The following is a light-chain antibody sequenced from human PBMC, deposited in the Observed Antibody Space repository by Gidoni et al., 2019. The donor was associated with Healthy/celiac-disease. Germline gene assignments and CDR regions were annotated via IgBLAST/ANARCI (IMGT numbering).Light chain of an antibody. J-gene: IGLJ2*01. Sequence: QSALTQPSSVSGSPGQSITISCTGTSSDVGGYNYVSWSQQHPGKAPKLMIYEVSNRPSGVSNRLSGSKSGNTASLTISGLQAEDEADYYCSSYTSSSTPYVVFGGGTKLTVL. CDR1: SSDVGGYNY. V-gene: IGLV2-14*01. CDR2: EVS. CDR3: SSYTSSSTPYVV.